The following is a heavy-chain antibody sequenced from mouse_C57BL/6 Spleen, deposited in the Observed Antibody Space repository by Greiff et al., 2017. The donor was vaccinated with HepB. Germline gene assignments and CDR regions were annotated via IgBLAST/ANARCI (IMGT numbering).Heavy chain of an antibody. CDR2: IYPGDGDT. CDR1: GYTFSTSW. CDR3: ARDDYGSSPFAY. J-gene: IGHJ3*01. D-gene: IGHD1-1*01. V-gene: IGHV1-82*01. Sequence: VQLQQSGPELVKPGASVKISCKASGYTFSTSWMIWVKQRPGKDLEWIGRIYPGDGDTNYSGKFKVKATLTADKSSSTAYMQLSSLTSEDSAVYFCARDDYGSSPFAYWGQGTLVTVSA.